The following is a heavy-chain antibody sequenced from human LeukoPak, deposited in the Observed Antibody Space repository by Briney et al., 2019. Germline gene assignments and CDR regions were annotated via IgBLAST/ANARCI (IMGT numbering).Heavy chain of an antibody. J-gene: IGHJ4*02. V-gene: IGHV3-21*04. CDR2: ISSSSSYI. Sequence: GGSLRLSCAASGFTFSIYSMNWVRQAPGKGLEWVSSISSSSSYIYYTDSVKGRFTISRDNDKNSLYLQMNSLRAEDTAVYYCAKDDGSGSYYLYYFDYWGQGTLVTVSS. CDR1: GFTFSIYS. CDR3: AKDDGSGSYYLYYFDY. D-gene: IGHD3-10*01.